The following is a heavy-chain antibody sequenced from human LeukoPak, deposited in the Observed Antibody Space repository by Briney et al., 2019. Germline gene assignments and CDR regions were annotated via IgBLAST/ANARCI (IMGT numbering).Heavy chain of an antibody. CDR2: IKQDGSEK. D-gene: IGHD3-10*01. CDR1: GFTLSSYW. J-gene: IGHJ3*02. V-gene: IGHV3-7*03. Sequence: GGSLRLSCAASGFTLSSYWMSWVRQAPGKGLEWVANIKQDGSEKCYVDSVKGRFTISRDNAKNSLYLQMNSLRAEDTAVYYCARDAAWFGELLDAFDIWGQGTMVTVSS. CDR3: ARDAAWFGELLDAFDI.